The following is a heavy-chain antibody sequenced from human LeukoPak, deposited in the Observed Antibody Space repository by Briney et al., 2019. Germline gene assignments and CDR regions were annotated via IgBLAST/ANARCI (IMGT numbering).Heavy chain of an antibody. V-gene: IGHV3-11*01. Sequence: GGSLRLSCAASGFTFSDYYMTWIRQAPGKGLEWVSYISSRGSSIYYEDSVKGRFTISRDNAKNSLYLQMNSLRAEDTAVYYCARYKPDAFDIWGQGTMVTVSS. J-gene: IGHJ3*02. CDR1: GFTFSDYY. CDR2: ISSRGSSI. D-gene: IGHD1-14*01. CDR3: ARYKPDAFDI.